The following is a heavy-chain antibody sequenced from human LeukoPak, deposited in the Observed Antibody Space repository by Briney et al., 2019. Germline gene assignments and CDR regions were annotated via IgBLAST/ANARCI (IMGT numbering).Heavy chain of an antibody. CDR1: GFTVSSNY. D-gene: IGHD6-13*01. V-gene: IGHV3-66*02. Sequence: GGSLRLSCAASGFTVSSNYMSWVRQAPGKGLEWVSVIYSGGSTYYADSVKDRFTISRDNSKNTLYLQMNSLRAEDTAVYYCETDSSSWYYYFDYWGQGTLVTVSS. CDR2: IYSGGST. J-gene: IGHJ4*02. CDR3: ETDSSSWYYYFDY.